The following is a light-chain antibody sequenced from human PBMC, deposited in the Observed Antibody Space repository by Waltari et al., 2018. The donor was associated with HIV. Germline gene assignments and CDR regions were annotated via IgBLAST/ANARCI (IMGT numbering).Light chain of an antibody. J-gene: IGKJ4*01. V-gene: IGKV3-11*01. CDR3: QQRYRWPLI. CDR1: QNFNNF. CDR2: DAS. Sequence: EIVLTQSPATLSLSPGESDTLSCRSSQNFNNFLAWYQQKPGQAPRLLIYDASNRATGIPARFSGSGSGTDFTLTISSLEPEDFAIYYCQQRYRWPLISGGGTKVEIK.